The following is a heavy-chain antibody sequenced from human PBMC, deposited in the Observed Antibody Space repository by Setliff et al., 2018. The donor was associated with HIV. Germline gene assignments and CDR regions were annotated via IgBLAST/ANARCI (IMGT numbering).Heavy chain of an antibody. Sequence: GPTLVNPTQTLTLTCTFSGFSLSTSGVAVAWIRQPPGKALEWLALIYWDDDKHYSPSLKSRHTITKDTSKNQVVLTMTTMDPVDTATYYCAHQELGYCSGGSCPPPHAFDIWGQGTMVTVSS. D-gene: IGHD2-15*01. CDR2: IYWDDDK. CDR3: AHQELGYCSGGSCPPPHAFDI. V-gene: IGHV2-5*02. CDR1: GFSLSTSGVA. J-gene: IGHJ3*02.